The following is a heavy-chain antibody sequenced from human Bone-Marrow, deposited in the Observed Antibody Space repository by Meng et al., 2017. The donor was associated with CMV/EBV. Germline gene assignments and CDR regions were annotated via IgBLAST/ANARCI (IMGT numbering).Heavy chain of an antibody. J-gene: IGHJ4*02. Sequence: ASVKVSCKASGYTFTSYGISWVRQAPGQGLEWMGWISAYNGNTNHAQKLQGRVTMTTDTSTSTAYMELRSLRSDDTAVYYCARGYSSSWYEGVDYWGQGTLVTVSS. CDR3: ARGYSSSWYEGVDY. D-gene: IGHD6-13*01. V-gene: IGHV1-18*01. CDR1: GYTFTSYG. CDR2: ISAYNGNT.